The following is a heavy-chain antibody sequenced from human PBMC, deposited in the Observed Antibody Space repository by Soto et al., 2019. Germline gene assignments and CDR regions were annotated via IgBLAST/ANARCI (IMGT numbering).Heavy chain of an antibody. CDR1: GGTFSSYT. CDR3: ARDIVVVVAATPVMDV. J-gene: IGHJ6*02. V-gene: IGHV1-69*08. CDR2: IIPILGIA. Sequence: QVQLVQSGAEVKKPGSSVKVSCKASGGTFSSYTISWVRQAPGQGLEWMGRIIPILGIANYAQKFQGRVTITADKSTSTAYRELSSLRSEDTAVYYCARDIVVVVAATPVMDVWGQGTTVTVSS. D-gene: IGHD2-15*01.